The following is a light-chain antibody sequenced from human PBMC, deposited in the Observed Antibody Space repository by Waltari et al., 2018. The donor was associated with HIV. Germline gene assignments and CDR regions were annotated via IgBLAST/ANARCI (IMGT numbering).Light chain of an antibody. CDR3: QHYHSDPPT. Sequence: IRMTHSPSSFSASVGDRVTITCRASQGISNSLAWYQQKPGKAPKLLIYDTSTLQTGVPSRFSGGGSGTDFSLTISCLQSEDFATYYCQHYHSDPPTFGQGTKVEIK. CDR2: DTS. CDR1: QGISNS. V-gene: IGKV1-8*01. J-gene: IGKJ1*01.